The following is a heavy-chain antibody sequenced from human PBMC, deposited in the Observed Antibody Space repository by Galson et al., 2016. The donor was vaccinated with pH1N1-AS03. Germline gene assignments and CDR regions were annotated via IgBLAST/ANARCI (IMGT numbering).Heavy chain of an antibody. V-gene: IGHV3-20*04. CDR3: ARDFYDSSGYFKAPFDY. J-gene: IGHJ4*02. CDR1: GFSFEDYG. CDR2: INWLGGST. D-gene: IGHD3-22*01. Sequence: SLRLSCAASGFSFEDYGMSWVRQAPGKGLEWVSGINWLGGSTGYADSVKGRFTISRDNAKESLYLQMNSLRVEDTAFYYCARDFYDSSGYFKAPFDYWGQGALVTVSS.